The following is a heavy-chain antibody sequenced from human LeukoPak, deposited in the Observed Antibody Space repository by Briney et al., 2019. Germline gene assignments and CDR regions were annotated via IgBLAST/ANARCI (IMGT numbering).Heavy chain of an antibody. D-gene: IGHD3-9*01. CDR2: ISLNDGST. Sequence: GGSLRLSCTASGFTFRSYAMNWVRQAPGKGLEWVSVISLNDGSTYYADSVRGRFTISRDNSKNTLFLQMNGLRAEDTAIYYCAKAMTSSTYYFASWGQGTLVTVSS. CDR3: AKAMTSSTYYFAS. J-gene: IGHJ4*02. V-gene: IGHV3-23*01. CDR1: GFTFRSYA.